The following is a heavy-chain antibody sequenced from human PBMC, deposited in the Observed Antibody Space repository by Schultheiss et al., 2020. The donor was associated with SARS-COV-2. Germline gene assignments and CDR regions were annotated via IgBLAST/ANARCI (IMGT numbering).Heavy chain of an antibody. Sequence: GGSLRLSCAASGFTVSSNYMNWVRQAPGKGLEWVSSISSSSSYIYYADSVKGRFTISRDNAKNSLYLQMNSLRAEDTAVYYCARDRGDYDFWIYGMDVWGQGTTVTVSS. V-gene: IGHV3-21*01. J-gene: IGHJ6*02. CDR2: ISSSSSYI. D-gene: IGHD3-3*01. CDR3: ARDRGDYDFWIYGMDV. CDR1: GFTVSSNY.